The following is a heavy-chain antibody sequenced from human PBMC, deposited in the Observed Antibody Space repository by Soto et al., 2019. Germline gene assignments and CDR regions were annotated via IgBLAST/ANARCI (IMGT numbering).Heavy chain of an antibody. D-gene: IGHD3-22*01. CDR3: ARRGHFDNSGYDWYFDL. CDR2: IDPSDSYT. Sequence: GESLKISCKVSGYSFTSYWISWVRQMPGKGLEWMGRIDPSDSYTNYSPSLKSRVTISVDTSKNQFSLKLSSVTAADTAVYYCARRGHFDNSGYDWYFDLWGRGTLVTVSS. J-gene: IGHJ2*01. CDR1: GYSFTSYW. V-gene: IGHV5-10-1*01.